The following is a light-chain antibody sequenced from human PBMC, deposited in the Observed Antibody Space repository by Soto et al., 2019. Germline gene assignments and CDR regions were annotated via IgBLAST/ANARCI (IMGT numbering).Light chain of an antibody. Sequence: DIQMTQSPSTLSASVGDRVTITCRASQSISSWLAWYQQKPGKAPKLLIYKASSLESGVPSRFSGSGSGKAFTLTISSLQPDDFATYYCQQYNSYPWTFGQGTKVEIK. J-gene: IGKJ1*01. CDR2: KAS. V-gene: IGKV1-5*03. CDR1: QSISSW. CDR3: QQYNSYPWT.